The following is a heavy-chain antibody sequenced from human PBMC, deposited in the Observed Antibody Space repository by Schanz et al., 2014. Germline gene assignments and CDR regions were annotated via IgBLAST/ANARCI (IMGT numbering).Heavy chain of an antibody. D-gene: IGHD5-12*01. CDR2: VFYGETT. CDR1: AAFISRYY. CDR3: ARHRDPDRGGYDF. V-gene: IGHV4-59*08. Sequence: QVQLQESGPGLVKPSETLSLTCTVSAAFISRYYWSWIRQSPGKGLEWIGFVFYGETTIYNPSLKSRVTIAGDPSKNHLSLKLTSLTAADTAVYYCARHRDPDRGGYDFWGQGILVTVSS. J-gene: IGHJ4*02.